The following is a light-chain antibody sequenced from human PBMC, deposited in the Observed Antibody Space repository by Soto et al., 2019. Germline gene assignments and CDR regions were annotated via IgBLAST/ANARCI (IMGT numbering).Light chain of an antibody. V-gene: IGKV3-20*01. Sequence: EIVLTQSPGTLSLSPGERATLSCRASQSVSSSYLAWYQQQPGQAPRLLIYGESSRATGTPDRFSGSGSGTDFTLTISRLEPEDFAVYYCQQYSSPCTFGQGTKVDIK. CDR1: QSVSSSY. CDR2: GES. J-gene: IGKJ1*01. CDR3: QQYSSPCT.